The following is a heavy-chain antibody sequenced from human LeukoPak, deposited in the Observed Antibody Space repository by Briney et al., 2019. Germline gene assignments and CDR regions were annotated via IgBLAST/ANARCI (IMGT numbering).Heavy chain of an antibody. CDR2: IEEDGGEI. CDR3: ARDRGGRSGLDD. CDR1: GITFSRSW. Sequence: GGSLRLSCTASGITFSRSWMSWVRQAPGKGLEWVAFIEEDGGEIFYVDSVKGRFTISRDNAENFLYLQMNSLRAEDTAVYYCARDRGGRSGLDDWGQGTLVIVSS. D-gene: IGHD2-15*01. V-gene: IGHV3-7*04. J-gene: IGHJ4*02.